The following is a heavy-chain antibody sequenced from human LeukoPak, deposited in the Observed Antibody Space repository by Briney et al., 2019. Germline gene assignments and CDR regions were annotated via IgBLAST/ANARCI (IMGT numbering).Heavy chain of an antibody. V-gene: IGHV1-18*01. CDR1: GYTLSEYG. D-gene: IGHD2-8*01. Sequence: ASVRASCKTSGYTLSEYGISWVRQAPGQGLEWVGWITTYNGEKIYSQRFQGRVTMTADTSSGTYYMELRNLRSDDTAIYYCARDCSNGVYYPRVYWGPGTQVVFST. J-gene: IGHJ4*02. CDR3: ARDCSNGVYYPRVY. CDR2: ITTYNGEK.